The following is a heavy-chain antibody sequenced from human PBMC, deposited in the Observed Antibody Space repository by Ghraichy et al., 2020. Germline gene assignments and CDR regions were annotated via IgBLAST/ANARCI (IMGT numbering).Heavy chain of an antibody. CDR2: INPNSGGT. V-gene: IGHV1-2*06. CDR3: AKIGGTFDNWFDP. CDR1: GYTFTGYY. Sequence: ASVKVSCKASGYTFTGYYMHWVRQAPGQGLEWMGRINPNSGGTNYAQKFQGRVTMTRDTSISTAYMELSRLRSDDTAVYYCAKIGGTFDNWFDPWGQGTLVTVSS. J-gene: IGHJ5*02. D-gene: IGHD1-14*01.